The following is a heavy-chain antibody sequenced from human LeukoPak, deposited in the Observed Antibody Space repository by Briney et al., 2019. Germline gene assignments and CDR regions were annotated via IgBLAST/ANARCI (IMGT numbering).Heavy chain of an antibody. CDR1: GYSFTSYW. D-gene: IGHD2-15*01. CDR2: IYPGDSDT. V-gene: IGHV5-51*01. CDR3: ARLGIVRYGCSGGSCSGRFDP. J-gene: IGHJ5*02. Sequence: TRGESLKISCKGSGYSFTSYWIGWVRQMPGKGLEWMGIIYPGDSDTRYSPSFQGQVTISADKSISTAYLQWSSLKASDTAMYYCARLGIVRYGCSGGSCSGRFDPWGQGTLVTVSS.